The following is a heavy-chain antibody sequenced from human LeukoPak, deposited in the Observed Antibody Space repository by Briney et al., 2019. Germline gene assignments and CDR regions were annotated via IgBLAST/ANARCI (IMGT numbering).Heavy chain of an antibody. CDR3: ARGRDCADGVCFAMRYYFDF. V-gene: IGHV4-59*12. CDR2: IYYDGST. D-gene: IGHD2-8*01. CDR1: GGSISTYY. J-gene: IGHJ4*02. Sequence: SETLSLTCTVSGGSISTYYWSWIRQSPGKGLEWIGYIYYDGSTNYNPSLKSRVTISVDTSKNQFSLNLTSVTAADTALYFCARGRDCADGVCFAMRYYFDFWGQGTLVTVSS.